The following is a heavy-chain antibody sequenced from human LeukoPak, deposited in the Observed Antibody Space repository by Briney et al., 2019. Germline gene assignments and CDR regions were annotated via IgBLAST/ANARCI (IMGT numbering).Heavy chain of an antibody. J-gene: IGHJ6*02. CDR3: AKDRISKTYYYYGMDL. D-gene: IGHD1-14*01. CDR2: ISGSGGSA. CDR1: GFTFSSYA. V-gene: IGHV3-23*01. Sequence: GGSLRLSCAASGFTFSSYAMSWVRQAPAKGLEGVSGISGSGGSAYYADSVKGRFTISRDNSKNTLYLQMNSLRAEDTAVYYCAKDRISKTYYYYGMDLWGQGTTVTVSS.